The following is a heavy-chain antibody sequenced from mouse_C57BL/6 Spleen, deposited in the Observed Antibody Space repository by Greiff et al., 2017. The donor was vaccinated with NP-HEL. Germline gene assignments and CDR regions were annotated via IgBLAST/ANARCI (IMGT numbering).Heavy chain of an antibody. V-gene: IGHV14-1*01. D-gene: IGHD1-1*01. Sequence: EVQLQQSGAELVRPGASVKLSCTASGFNIKDYYMHWVKQRPEQGLEWIGRIDPEDGDTEYAPKFQGKATMTADTSSNTAYLQLSSLTSEDTAVYYCTTFNYYGSKFAYWDQGTLVTVAA. CDR3: TTFNYYGSKFAY. J-gene: IGHJ3*01. CDR1: GFNIKDYY. CDR2: IDPEDGDT.